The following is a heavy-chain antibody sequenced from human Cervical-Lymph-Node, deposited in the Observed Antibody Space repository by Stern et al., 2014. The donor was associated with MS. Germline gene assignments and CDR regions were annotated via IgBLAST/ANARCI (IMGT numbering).Heavy chain of an antibody. CDR2: IYPGDSDA. J-gene: IGHJ4*02. CDR1: GFNFANYW. CDR3: ARQVDYVWGDYRHLTVDLFDN. Sequence: EVQLVESGAEVKKPGESLEISCKGSGFNFANYWIAWVRQMPGKGLEWMGIIYPGDSDARYSPSFQGQVTISADKSINTASLQWSSLKASDTAIYYCARQVDYVWGDYRHLTVDLFDNWGQGTLVTVAS. V-gene: IGHV5-51*01. D-gene: IGHD3-16*02.